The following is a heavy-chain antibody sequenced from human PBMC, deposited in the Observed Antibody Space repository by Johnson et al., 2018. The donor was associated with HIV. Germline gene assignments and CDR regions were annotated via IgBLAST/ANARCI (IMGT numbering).Heavy chain of an antibody. Sequence: QVQLVESGGGVVQPGRSLRLSCAASGFSFSSYGMHWVRQAPGKGLEWVAVISYDGSNKYYADSVKGRFTISRDNSKHMLYLQMNSLRAEDTAVYYCAKEYLGRWAHDYYDSSGSDDAFDIWGQGTMVTVSS. CDR2: ISYDGSNK. V-gene: IGHV3-30*18. CDR1: GFSFSSYG. J-gene: IGHJ3*02. CDR3: AKEYLGRWAHDYYDSSGSDDAFDI. D-gene: IGHD3-22*01.